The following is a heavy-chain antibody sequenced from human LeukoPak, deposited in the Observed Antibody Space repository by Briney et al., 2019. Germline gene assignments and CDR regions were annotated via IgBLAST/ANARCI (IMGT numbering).Heavy chain of an antibody. CDR2: IYSGATT. CDR1: GFTVSTNY. V-gene: IGHV3-53*01. Sequence: PGGSLRLSCAASGFTVSTNYMNWVRQAPGKGLEWVSIIYSGATTYYADSVKGRFTISRDTSKNTVSLQMNSLRVEDTAMYYCARDAQRGFDYSNSLRYWGHGTLVTVSS. D-gene: IGHD4-11*01. CDR3: ARDAQRGFDYSNSLRY. J-gene: IGHJ4*01.